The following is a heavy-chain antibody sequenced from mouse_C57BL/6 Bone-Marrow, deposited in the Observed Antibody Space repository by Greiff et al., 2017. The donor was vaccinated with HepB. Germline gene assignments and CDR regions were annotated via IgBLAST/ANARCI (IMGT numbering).Heavy chain of an antibody. CDR2: IDPENGDT. Sequence: EVQLQQSGAELVRPGASVKLSCTASGFNIKDDYMHWVKQRPEQGLEWIGWIDPENGDTEYASKFQGKATITADTSSNTAYLQLSSLTSEDTAVYYCTIPYGNPFDYWGQGTTLTVSS. J-gene: IGHJ2*01. V-gene: IGHV14-4*01. D-gene: IGHD2-1*01. CDR3: TIPYGNPFDY. CDR1: GFNIKDDY.